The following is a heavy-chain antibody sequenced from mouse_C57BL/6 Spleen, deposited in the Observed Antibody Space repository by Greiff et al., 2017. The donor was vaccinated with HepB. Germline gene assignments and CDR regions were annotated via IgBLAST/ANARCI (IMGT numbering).Heavy chain of an antibody. D-gene: IGHD1-1*01. CDR3: ASAITTVVPSDY. V-gene: IGHV1-82*01. Sequence: VKLQESGPELVKPGASVKISCKASGYAFSSSWMNWVKQRPGKGLEWIGRIYPGDGDTNYNGKFKGKATLTADKSSSTAYMQLSSLTSEDSAVYFCASAITTVVPSDYWGQGTTLTVSS. J-gene: IGHJ2*01. CDR2: IYPGDGDT. CDR1: GYAFSSSW.